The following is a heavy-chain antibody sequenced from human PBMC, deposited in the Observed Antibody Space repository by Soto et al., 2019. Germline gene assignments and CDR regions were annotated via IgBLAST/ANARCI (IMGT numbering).Heavy chain of an antibody. J-gene: IGHJ4*02. V-gene: IGHV3-30*18. CDR1: GFIFSTYG. CDR3: AKDLLLTTITTVGD. Sequence: GGSLRLSCAASGFIFSTYGMHWVRQAPGKGLEWLSVISYDGNNKYYADSVKGRFTITRDNSKNTLWLQMDSLRTEDTAVYYCAKDLLLTTITTVGDWGQGTLVTVSS. CDR2: ISYDGNNK. D-gene: IGHD4-17*01.